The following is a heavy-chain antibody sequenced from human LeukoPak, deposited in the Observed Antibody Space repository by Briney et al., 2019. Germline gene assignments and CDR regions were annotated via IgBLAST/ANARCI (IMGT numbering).Heavy chain of an antibody. J-gene: IGHJ2*01. V-gene: IGHV3-30*03. Sequence: PGGSLRLSCAASGFTVSSNYMSWVRQAPGKGLEWVAVISYDGSNKYYADSVKGRFTISRDNSKNTLYLQMNSLRAEDTAVYYCARDPACSGGSCYSDWYFDLWGRGTLVTVSS. CDR2: ISYDGSNK. D-gene: IGHD2-15*01. CDR1: GFTVSSNY. CDR3: ARDPACSGGSCYSDWYFDL.